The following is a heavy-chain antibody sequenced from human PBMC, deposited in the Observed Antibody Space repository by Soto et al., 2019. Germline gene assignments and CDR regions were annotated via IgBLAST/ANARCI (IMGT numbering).Heavy chain of an antibody. Sequence: SVKVSCKASGGTFSSYTISWVRQAPGQGLEWMGRIIPILGIANYAQKFQGRVTITADKSTSTAYMELSSLRSEDTAVYYCAADVLRYFDWFFDYWGQGTLVTVSS. V-gene: IGHV1-69*02. CDR1: GGTFSSYT. D-gene: IGHD3-9*01. CDR2: IIPILGIA. CDR3: AADVLRYFDWFFDY. J-gene: IGHJ4*02.